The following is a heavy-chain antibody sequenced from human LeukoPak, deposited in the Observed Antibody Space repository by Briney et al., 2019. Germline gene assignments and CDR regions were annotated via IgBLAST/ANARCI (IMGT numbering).Heavy chain of an antibody. D-gene: IGHD3-16*01. CDR3: ARGGYYMITF. CDR2: IYYSGST. J-gene: IGHJ4*02. Sequence: SETLSLTCTVSGGSISSSSYYWGWIRQPPGKGLGWIVSIYYSGSTYYNPSLKSRVTISVDTSKNQFSLKLSSVTAADTAVYYCARGGYYMITFGGQGTLVTVSS. V-gene: IGHV4-39*07. CDR1: GGSISSSSYY.